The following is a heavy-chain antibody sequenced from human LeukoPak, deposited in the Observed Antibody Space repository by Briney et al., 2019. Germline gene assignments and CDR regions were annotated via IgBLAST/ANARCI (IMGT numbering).Heavy chain of an antibody. D-gene: IGHD3-22*01. J-gene: IGHJ4*02. Sequence: ASVKVSCKASGYTFTSYGISWVRQAPGQGLEWMGWIGAYNGNTNYAQKLQGRVTMTTDTSTSTAYMELRSLRSDDTAVYYCARERYYYDSSGRSDYWGQGTLVTVSS. CDR1: GYTFTSYG. CDR2: IGAYNGNT. V-gene: IGHV1-18*01. CDR3: ARERYYYDSSGRSDY.